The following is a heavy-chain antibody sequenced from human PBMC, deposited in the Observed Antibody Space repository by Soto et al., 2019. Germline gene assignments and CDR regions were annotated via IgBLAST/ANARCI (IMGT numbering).Heavy chain of an antibody. CDR1: GGSIGGAGYS. V-gene: IGHV4-30-2*01. CDR2: IYESGTI. Sequence: NPSETLSLTCAVSGGSIGGAGYSWSWIRQLPGGGLDWIGYIYESGTILYNPSLKTRLTISLNWSDKQFSLTLNSVTAADTAVYYCERAQFYYGSGNYRNLMFDSWGQGTQVTVSS. D-gene: IGHD3-10*01. J-gene: IGHJ5*01. CDR3: ERAQFYYGSGNYRNLMFDS.